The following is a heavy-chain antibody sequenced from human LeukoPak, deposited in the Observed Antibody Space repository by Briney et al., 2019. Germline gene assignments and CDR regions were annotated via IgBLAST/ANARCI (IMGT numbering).Heavy chain of an antibody. CDR1: GFTFSSYA. Sequence: GGSLRLSCAASGFTFSSYAMTWVRQAPGKGLEWVSIIYKTGATYYADSVKGRFTISRDNSKNTLYLQTNSLRAEDTAIYYCARGDILSTYYDQPFLDSWGQGTLVTVSS. CDR3: ARGDILSTYYDQPFLDS. CDR2: IYKTGAT. D-gene: IGHD3-9*01. J-gene: IGHJ4*02. V-gene: IGHV3-23*05.